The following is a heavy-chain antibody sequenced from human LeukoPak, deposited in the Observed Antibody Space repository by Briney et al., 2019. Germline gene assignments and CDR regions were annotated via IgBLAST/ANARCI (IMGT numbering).Heavy chain of an antibody. CDR1: GGSINSYY. V-gene: IGHV4-59*12. J-gene: IGHJ4*02. Sequence: SETLSLTCTVSGGSINSYYWSWIRQPPGKGLEWIGYIYYSGSTNYNPSLKSRVTISVDKSKNQFSLKLSSVTAADTAVYYCARDDSSGSSGYWGQGTLVTVSS. CDR2: IYYSGST. D-gene: IGHD3-22*01. CDR3: ARDDSSGSSGY.